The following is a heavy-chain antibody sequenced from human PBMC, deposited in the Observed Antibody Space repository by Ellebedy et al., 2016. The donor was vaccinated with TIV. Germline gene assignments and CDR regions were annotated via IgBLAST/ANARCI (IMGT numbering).Heavy chain of an antibody. Sequence: ASVKVSCKTSGYTFTDYYMHWVRQAPGQGLEWVAWINPNSGDTNYAQKFQGRVTLTRDTSINTGYMELGRLNSDDTAVYYCARVRRASSGLDVWGQGTTVTVSS. V-gene: IGHV1-2*02. CDR2: INPNSGDT. D-gene: IGHD6-13*01. J-gene: IGHJ6*02. CDR1: GYTFTDYY. CDR3: ARVRRASSGLDV.